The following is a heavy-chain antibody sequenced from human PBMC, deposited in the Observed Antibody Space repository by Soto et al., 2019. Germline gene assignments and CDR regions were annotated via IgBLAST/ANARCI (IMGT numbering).Heavy chain of an antibody. V-gene: IGHV1-3*01. Sequence: QVQLVQSGAEVKKPGASVKVSCKASGYTFTSYAMHWVRQAPGQRLEWMGWINAGNGNTKYSQKFQGRVTITRDTSASTAYMELSSLRSEDTAVYYCAREPKYYDILTGYTAARYFVDWGQGTLVTVSS. CDR1: GYTFTSYA. J-gene: IGHJ4*02. CDR3: AREPKYYDILTGYTAARYFVD. D-gene: IGHD3-9*01. CDR2: INAGNGNT.